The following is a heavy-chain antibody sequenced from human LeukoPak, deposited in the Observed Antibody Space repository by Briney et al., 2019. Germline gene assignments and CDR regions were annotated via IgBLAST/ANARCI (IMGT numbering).Heavy chain of an antibody. CDR2: IKVEAAGSTT. CDR1: GFTLTNAW. CDR3: TTDDYYDSSGYHPFSNC. J-gene: IGHJ4*02. D-gene: IGHD3-22*01. Sequence: GRSLRPARAAAGFTLTNAWTSSVRHTPRERRGWLSRIKVEAAGSTTNYAAPVKGRFTISRDDSKNTLYLQMNSLKTEDTAVYYCTTDDYYDSSGYHPFSNCWGQGTLVTVSS. V-gene: IGHV3-15*01.